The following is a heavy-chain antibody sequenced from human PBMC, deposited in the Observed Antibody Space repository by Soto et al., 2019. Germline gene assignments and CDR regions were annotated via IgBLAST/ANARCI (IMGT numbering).Heavy chain of an antibody. J-gene: IGHJ4*02. CDR1: GFTFSSYD. V-gene: IGHV3-23*01. D-gene: IGHD1-20*01. Sequence: EVQLLESGGGLVQPGGSLRLSCVGSGFTFSSYDMTWVRQAPGKGLEWVSSFSFYGRRDNTYYADSVKGRFTMSRDNSSNTVYLQMDNLRVEDTAVYYCAKSLYNHNGGPNDHWGQGTRVTVSS. CDR2: FSFYGRRDNT. CDR3: AKSLYNHNGGPNDH.